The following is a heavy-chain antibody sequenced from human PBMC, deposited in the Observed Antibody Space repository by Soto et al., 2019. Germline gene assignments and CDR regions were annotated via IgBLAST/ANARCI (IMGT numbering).Heavy chain of an antibody. D-gene: IGHD6-19*01. Sequence: QVQLVESGGGVVQPGRSLRLSCAASGFTFSSYSMHWVRHAPGKGLEWVAVIWYDGSNRYYADSVRGRFTISRDNPESTVFLQMNSLRAEDTAVYYCAISHSSSLNEGGQGTLVTVSS. CDR3: AISHSSSLNE. CDR1: GFTFSSYS. J-gene: IGHJ4*01. CDR2: IWYDGSNR. V-gene: IGHV3-30*04.